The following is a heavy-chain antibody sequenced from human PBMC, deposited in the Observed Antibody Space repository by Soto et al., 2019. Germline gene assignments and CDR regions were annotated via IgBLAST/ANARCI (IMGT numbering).Heavy chain of an antibody. J-gene: IGHJ4*02. V-gene: IGHV3-23*01. CDR3: ARGWQTRQSLL. CDR2: LSGSSSST. Sequence: PGGSLRLSCAASGFTFSNYAMSWVRQAPGKGLEWVSTLSGSSSSTYYADSVKGRFTISRDNSKNTLSLQMSSLRAEDTAVYYCARGWQTRQSLLWGQGTLVTVSS. D-gene: IGHD1-1*01. CDR1: GFTFSNYA.